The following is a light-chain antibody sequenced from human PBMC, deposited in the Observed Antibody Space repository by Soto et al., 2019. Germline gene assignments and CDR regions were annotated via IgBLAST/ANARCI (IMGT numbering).Light chain of an antibody. J-gene: IGLJ1*01. CDR3: SSYSSANSLFV. Sequence: QSALTQPASVSESPGQSITISCTGTSSDIGRTYYVSWYQHYPGKAPKLIIFDVANRPSGVSRRFTGSKSGNTASLVISGLQPEDEADYYCSSYSSANSLFVFGSGTKLTVL. CDR1: SSDIGRTYY. CDR2: DVA. V-gene: IGLV2-14*03.